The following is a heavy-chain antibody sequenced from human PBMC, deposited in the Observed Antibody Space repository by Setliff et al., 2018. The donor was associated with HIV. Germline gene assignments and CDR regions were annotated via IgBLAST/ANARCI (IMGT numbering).Heavy chain of an antibody. CDR1: GYTFTSYA. D-gene: IGHD3-10*01. Sequence: GASVKVSCKASGYTFTSYAMNWVRQAPGQGLEWLGWINTKTGNPTYVQGFTGQFVFSLDTSVSTAYLEISSLKAEDTAVYYCARAPFLQFFRGSPYYFDYWGQGSLVTVSS. V-gene: IGHV7-4-1*02. CDR2: INTKTGNP. J-gene: IGHJ4*02. CDR3: ARAPFLQFFRGSPYYFDY.